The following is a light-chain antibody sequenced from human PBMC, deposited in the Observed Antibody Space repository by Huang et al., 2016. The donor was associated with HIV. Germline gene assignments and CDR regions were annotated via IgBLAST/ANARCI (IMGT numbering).Light chain of an antibody. J-gene: IGKJ3*01. CDR1: QSVSSY. V-gene: IGKV3-11*01. CDR2: DAA. Sequence: EIVFTQSPATLSLSPGERATLSCRASQSVSSYLAWYQQKPGQAPRLLIYDAANRATGIPARFSGSGSGTDFTLTISSLEPEDFAVYYCQQRSNWPPLFGPGTKVDIK. CDR3: QQRSNWPPL.